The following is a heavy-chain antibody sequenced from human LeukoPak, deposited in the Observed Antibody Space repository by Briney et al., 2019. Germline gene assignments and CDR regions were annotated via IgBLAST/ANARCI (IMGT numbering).Heavy chain of an antibody. D-gene: IGHD1-1*01. CDR3: AMSWTINWADY. CDR1: GFTFSAYA. J-gene: IGHJ4*02. V-gene: IGHV3-30-3*01. CDR2: ISYDGNNE. Sequence: GGSLRLSCVASGFTFSAYAMHCVRQAPGKGLEWVAIISYDGNNEYYADSVKGRFSIPRDNSKNTLYLQMNSLRPEDTAVYYCAMSWTINWADYWGQGTLVIVSS.